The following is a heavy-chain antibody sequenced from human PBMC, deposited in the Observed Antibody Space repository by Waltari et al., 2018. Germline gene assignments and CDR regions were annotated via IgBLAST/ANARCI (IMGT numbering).Heavy chain of an antibody. D-gene: IGHD3-22*01. CDR2: ILPIFGTA. Sequence: QVQLVQSGAEVKKPGSSVKVACKASGGTFSSSDIRWVRQAPGQGLEWMGGILPIFGTANYAQKFQCRVTITTDESTSTAYMDLSSLRSEDTAVYYCATSFYDSSGYYYYFDYWGQGTLVTVSS. CDR3: ATSFYDSSGYYYYFDY. CDR1: GGTFSSSD. J-gene: IGHJ4*02. V-gene: IGHV1-69*05.